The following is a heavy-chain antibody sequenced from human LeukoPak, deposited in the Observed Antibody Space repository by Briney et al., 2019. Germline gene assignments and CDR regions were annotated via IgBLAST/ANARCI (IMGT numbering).Heavy chain of an antibody. D-gene: IGHD2-21*01. CDR1: GYSISSGYY. V-gene: IGHV4-38-2*01. Sequence: SETQSLTCAVSGYSISSGYYWGWIRQPPGKGLEWIGSIYHSGSTYYNPSLKSRVTISVDTSKNQFSLKLSSVTAADTAVYYCARFYRGGSYSDYWGQGTLVTVSS. CDR3: ARFYRGGSYSDY. J-gene: IGHJ4*02. CDR2: IYHSGST.